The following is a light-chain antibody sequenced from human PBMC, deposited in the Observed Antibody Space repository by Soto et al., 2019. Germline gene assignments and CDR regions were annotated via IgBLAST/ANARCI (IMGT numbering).Light chain of an antibody. CDR3: QQYNSSPLT. CDR1: QSISSW. Sequence: DIQMTQSPSTLSASVGDRVTITCRASQSISSWLAWYQQKPGKAPKLLIYDACSLESGVPSRFSGSGTGTEFTLTISSLQPDDFATYYCQQYNSSPLTFGGGTKVDIK. CDR2: DAC. V-gene: IGKV1-5*01. J-gene: IGKJ4*01.